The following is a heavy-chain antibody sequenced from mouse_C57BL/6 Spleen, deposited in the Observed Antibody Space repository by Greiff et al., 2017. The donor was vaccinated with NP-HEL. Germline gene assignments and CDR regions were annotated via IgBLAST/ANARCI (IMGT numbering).Heavy chain of an antibody. CDR2: IDPENGDT. CDR3: TTLSDNVY. D-gene: IGHD2-13*01. V-gene: IGHV14-4*01. CDR1: GFNIKDDY. J-gene: IGHJ3*01. Sequence: EVQRVESGAELVRPGASVKLSCTASGFNIKDDYMPWVKKRPEQGLEWIGWIDPENGDTEYASKFPGKATIPADTSSNTAYLQLSSLTSEDTAVYYFTTLSDNVYWGQGTLVTVSA.